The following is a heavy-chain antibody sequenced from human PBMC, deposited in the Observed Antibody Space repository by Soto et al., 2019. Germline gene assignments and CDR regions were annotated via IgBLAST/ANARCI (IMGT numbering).Heavy chain of an antibody. D-gene: IGHD3-10*01. CDR2: IWYDGSNK. J-gene: IGHJ4*02. Sequence: LRLSCAASGFTFSSYGMHWVRQAPGKGLEWVAVIWYDGSNKYYADSVKGRFTISRDNSKNTLYLQMNSLRAEDTAVYYCARDSGSGSPGLVDYWGQGTLVTVSS. CDR1: GFTFSSYG. CDR3: ARDSGSGSPGLVDY. V-gene: IGHV3-33*01.